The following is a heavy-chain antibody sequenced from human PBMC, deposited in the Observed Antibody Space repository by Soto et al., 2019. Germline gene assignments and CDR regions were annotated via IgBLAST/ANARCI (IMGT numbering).Heavy chain of an antibody. V-gene: IGHV3-21*06. CDR3: ATDGAAGAVMGV. D-gene: IGHD6-13*01. CDR1: GIICSNYG. Sequence: EVQLVESGGGLVKPGGSLRLSCTASGIICSNYGMNWVRQAAGKRPECVSSISSGGEYIDYADSVKGRLTISRDNANNILYLQLTSLVVEDTAVYYCATDGAAGAVMGVWGQGTTVTVSS. CDR2: ISSGGEYI. J-gene: IGHJ6*02.